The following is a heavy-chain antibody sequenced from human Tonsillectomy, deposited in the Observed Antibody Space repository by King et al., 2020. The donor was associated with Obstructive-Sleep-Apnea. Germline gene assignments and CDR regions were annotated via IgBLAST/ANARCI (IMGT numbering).Heavy chain of an antibody. CDR3: TSNDQGYSSSWYGN. CDR2: IRSKANSYAT. D-gene: IGHD6-13*01. Sequence: VQLVESGGGLVQPGGSLKLSCAASGFTFSGSAMHWVRQASGKGLEWVGRIRSKANSYATAYAASVKGRFTISRDDSKNTAYLQMNSLKTEDTAVYYCTSNDQGYSSSWYGNWGQGTLVTVSS. CDR1: GFTFSGSA. V-gene: IGHV3-73*01. J-gene: IGHJ4*02.